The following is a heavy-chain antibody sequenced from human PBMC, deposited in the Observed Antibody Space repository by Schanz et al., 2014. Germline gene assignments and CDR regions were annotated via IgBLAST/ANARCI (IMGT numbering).Heavy chain of an antibody. V-gene: IGHV1-18*01. J-gene: IGHJ5*02. CDR1: GYTFTTYA. Sequence: QVQLVQSGAEVKKPGASVRVSCKASGYTFTTYAMSWVRQAPGQGLEWMGWISVYNHNKEYDQKFQGRVTMTTDTSTSTAYMALTDLRSDDTAVYYCAKAEYDILTDSYSRLDPWGQGTLXTVSS. CDR3: AKAEYDILTDSYSRLDP. D-gene: IGHD3-9*01. CDR2: ISVYNHNK.